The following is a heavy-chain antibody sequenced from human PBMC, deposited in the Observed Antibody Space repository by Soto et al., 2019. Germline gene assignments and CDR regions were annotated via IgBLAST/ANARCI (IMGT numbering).Heavy chain of an antibody. V-gene: IGHV4-31*03. Sequence: SETLSLTCTVSGGSISSGGYYWSWIRQHPGKGLEWIGYIYYSGSTYYNPSLKSRVTISVDTSKNQFSLKLSSVTAADTAVYYCAREVGYNWVSGVGGKNWFDPWGQGTLVTVSS. CDR3: AREVGYNWVSGVGGKNWFDP. J-gene: IGHJ5*02. CDR1: GGSISSGGYY. D-gene: IGHD5-12*01. CDR2: IYYSGST.